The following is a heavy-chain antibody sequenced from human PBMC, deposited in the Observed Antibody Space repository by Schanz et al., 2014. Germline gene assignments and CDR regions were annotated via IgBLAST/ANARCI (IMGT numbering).Heavy chain of an antibody. Sequence: EVQLVESGGGLIQPGGSLRLSCAASGFGFSSYSMNWVHQAPGKGLEWVANIKEDGSVKDYVDSVKGRFTISRDNAKNSLYLQMTSLRAEDTAVYYCARGGPAYYFDDWGQGTLVTVSS. J-gene: IGHJ4*02. CDR1: GFGFSSYS. CDR2: IKEDGSVK. CDR3: ARGGPAYYFDD. V-gene: IGHV3-7*02.